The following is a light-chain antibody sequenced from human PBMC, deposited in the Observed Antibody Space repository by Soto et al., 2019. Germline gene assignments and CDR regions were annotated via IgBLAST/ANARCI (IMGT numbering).Light chain of an antibody. J-gene: IGKJ2*01. CDR2: KAS. Sequence: DIQMTQSPSTLSASVGDRVTITCRASQSISSWLAWYQQKPGKAPKLLIYKASSLEGGIPSRFSVSGSETEFTLTISSLQPEDFATYYCQQYNSYQYTVGQGTKLEIK. CDR3: QQYNSYQYT. CDR1: QSISSW. V-gene: IGKV1-5*03.